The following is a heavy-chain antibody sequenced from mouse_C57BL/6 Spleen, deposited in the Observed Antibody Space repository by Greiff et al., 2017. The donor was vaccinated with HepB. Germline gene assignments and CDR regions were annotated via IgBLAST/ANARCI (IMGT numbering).Heavy chain of an antibody. CDR1: GYTFTSYW. D-gene: IGHD1-1*01. V-gene: IGHV1-69*01. Sequence: QVQLQQPGAELVMPGASVKLSCKASGYTFTSYWMHWVKQRPGQGLEWIGEIDPSDSYTNYNQKFKGKSTLTVDKSSSTAYMQLSSLTSEDSAVYYCARGLRAYGSSYYAMDYWGQGTSVTVSS. CDR3: ARGLRAYGSSYYAMDY. J-gene: IGHJ4*01. CDR2: IDPSDSYT.